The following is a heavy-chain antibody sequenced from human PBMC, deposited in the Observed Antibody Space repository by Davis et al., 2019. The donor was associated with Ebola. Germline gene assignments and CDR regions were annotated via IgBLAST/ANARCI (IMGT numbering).Heavy chain of an antibody. CDR3: ARDLGQWLVLGAFDI. CDR1: GYTFTSYG. V-gene: IGHV1-18*01. Sequence: AASVKVSCKASGYTFTSYGISWVRQAPGQGLEWMGWISAYNGNTNYAQKLQGRVTMTTDTSTSTAYMELSSLRSEDTAVYYCARDLGQWLVLGAFDIWGQGTMVTVSS. J-gene: IGHJ3*02. CDR2: ISAYNGNT. D-gene: IGHD6-19*01.